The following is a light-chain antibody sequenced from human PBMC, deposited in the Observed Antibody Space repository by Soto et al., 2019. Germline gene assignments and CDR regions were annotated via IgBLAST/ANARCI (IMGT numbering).Light chain of an antibody. CDR3: CSYAGSSTYV. Sequence: QSALTQPASVSGSPGQSITISCTGTSSDVGSYNLVSWYQQHPIKAPKLMIYEGSKRPSGVSNRFSGSKSGNTASLTISVLQAEDEADYYCCSYAGSSTYVFGTGTKVTVL. V-gene: IGLV2-23*01. CDR1: SSDVGSYNL. J-gene: IGLJ1*01. CDR2: EGS.